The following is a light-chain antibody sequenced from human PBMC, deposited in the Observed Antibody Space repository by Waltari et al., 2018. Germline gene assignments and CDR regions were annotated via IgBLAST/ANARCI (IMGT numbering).Light chain of an antibody. CDR1: QGISNY. V-gene: IGKV1-9*01. Sequence: IQLTQSPSSLSASVGDRVTITCRASQGISNYLAWYQQKSGKAPKLLLYTASTLQSGVRSRLSGRRSVTDFTLTHSRLQPEHFPTYYCQQLNRYPPTFGGGAKMEIK. CDR3: QQLNRYPPT. CDR2: TAS. J-gene: IGKJ4*01.